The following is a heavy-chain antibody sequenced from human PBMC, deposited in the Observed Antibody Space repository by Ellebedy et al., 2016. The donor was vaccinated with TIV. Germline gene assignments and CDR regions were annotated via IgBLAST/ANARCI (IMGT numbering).Heavy chain of an antibody. D-gene: IGHD3-10*01. J-gene: IGHJ4*02. CDR1: GFTFSFYW. CDR3: ASPPGVVAL. CDR2: INKDGSEK. Sequence: GESLKISCAGSGFTFSFYWMSWVRQAPGKGPEWVANINKDGSEKFYVDSVKGLFTISRDNAKNSLYLQMNSLRAEDTAVYYCASPPGVVALWGQGTLVTVSS. V-gene: IGHV3-7*03.